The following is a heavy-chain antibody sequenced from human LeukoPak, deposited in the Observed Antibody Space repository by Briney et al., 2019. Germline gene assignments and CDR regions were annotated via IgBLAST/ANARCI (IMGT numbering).Heavy chain of an antibody. J-gene: IGHJ6*02. V-gene: IGHV3-21*01. CDR1: GFTFSTYT. Sequence: GGSLRLSCAASGFTFSTYTMNWVRRAPGRGLEWVSSISGTSGYIYYADSVKGRFTISRDNAKNSLYLQMNSLRAEDTAVYYCARDGNSSEYYYYGMDVWGQGITVTVSS. CDR2: ISGTSGYI. D-gene: IGHD4-4*01. CDR3: ARDGNSSEYYYYGMDV.